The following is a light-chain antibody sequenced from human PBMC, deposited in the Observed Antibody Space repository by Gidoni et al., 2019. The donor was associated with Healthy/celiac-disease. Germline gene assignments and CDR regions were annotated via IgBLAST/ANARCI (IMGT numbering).Light chain of an antibody. Sequence: DIQMTQSPSTLSASVGDRVTITCRASQSISSWLAWYQQKPGKAPKLLIYKASSLESGVPSSFSGSGSGTEFTLTISSLQPDDFATYYCQQYNSYSYTFGQXTKLEIK. CDR1: QSISSW. V-gene: IGKV1-5*03. CDR3: QQYNSYSYT. J-gene: IGKJ2*01. CDR2: KAS.